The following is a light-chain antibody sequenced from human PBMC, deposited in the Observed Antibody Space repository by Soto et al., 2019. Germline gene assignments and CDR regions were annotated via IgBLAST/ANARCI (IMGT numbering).Light chain of an antibody. V-gene: IGLV2-8*01. Sequence: QSALTQPPSASGSPGQSVTISCTGTSSDIGGYNFVSWYQQHPGKAPKLMIDEVNKRPSGVPDRFSGSKSGNTASLTVSGLQAEDEADYYCSSYADTNNLVFGGGTEVPVL. CDR2: EVN. J-gene: IGLJ2*01. CDR3: SSYADTNNLV. CDR1: SSDIGGYNF.